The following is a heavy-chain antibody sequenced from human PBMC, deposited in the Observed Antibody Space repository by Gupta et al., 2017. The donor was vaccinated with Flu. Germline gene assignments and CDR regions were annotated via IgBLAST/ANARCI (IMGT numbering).Heavy chain of an antibody. CDR1: GASIRSYY. Sequence: QVQLQESGPGLVKPSETLSLTCTVSGASIRSYYWSWIRQLPRKGLEWIGYIYYSGGAHYSPSLKSRVTMSLDTSKSQLSLNLSSVTAADTAVYFCARVSALNWRVDYCGQGTLVTVSS. CDR2: IYYSGGA. J-gene: IGHJ4*02. V-gene: IGHV4-59*01. CDR3: ARVSALNWRVDY. D-gene: IGHD1-26*01.